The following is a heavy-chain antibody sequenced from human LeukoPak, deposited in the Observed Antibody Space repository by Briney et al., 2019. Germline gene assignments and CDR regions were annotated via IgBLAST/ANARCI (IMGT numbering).Heavy chain of an antibody. Sequence: SETLSLTCTVSGGSISSSSYYWGWIRQPPGKGLEWIGSIYYSGSTYYNPSLKSRVTISVDTSKNQFSLKLSSVTAADTAVYYCAREGCSSTSCYPVGYYYYGMDVWGKGTTVTVSS. D-gene: IGHD2-2*01. CDR3: AREGCSSTSCYPVGYYYYGMDV. J-gene: IGHJ6*04. V-gene: IGHV4-39*02. CDR1: GGSISSSSYY. CDR2: IYYSGST.